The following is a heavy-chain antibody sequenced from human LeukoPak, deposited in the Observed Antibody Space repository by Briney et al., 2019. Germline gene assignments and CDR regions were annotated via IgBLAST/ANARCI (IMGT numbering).Heavy chain of an antibody. D-gene: IGHD3-22*01. CDR1: GFTFSSYD. V-gene: IGHV3-13*01. CDR3: ARGYYDSSGYYSFDY. J-gene: IGHJ4*02. CDR2: IGTAGDT. Sequence: PGGSLRLSCAASGFTFSSYDMHWVRHATGKGLEWVSAIGTAGDTYYPGSVKGRFTISRENAKNSLYLQMNSLRAGDTAVYYCARGYYDSSGYYSFDYWGQGTLVTVSS.